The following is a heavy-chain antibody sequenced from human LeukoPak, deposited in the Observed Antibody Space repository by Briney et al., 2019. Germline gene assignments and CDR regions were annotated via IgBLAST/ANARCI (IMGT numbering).Heavy chain of an antibody. CDR1: GYTLSTYG. CDR2: ISPHNGNT. Sequence: ASVKVSCKASGYTLSTYGISWVRQAPGQGLEWMGWISPHNGNTTYAQKFQGRVAMTTDTSTTTAYLELRSLRSDDTAVYYCARRGPIAAVGYYFDYWGQGTLVTVSS. J-gene: IGHJ4*02. V-gene: IGHV1-18*01. CDR3: ARRGPIAAVGYYFDY. D-gene: IGHD6-13*01.